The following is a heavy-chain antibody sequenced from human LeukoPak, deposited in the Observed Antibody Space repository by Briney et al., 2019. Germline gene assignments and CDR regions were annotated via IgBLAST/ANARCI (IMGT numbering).Heavy chain of an antibody. CDR3: ARVVAGTNYFDY. D-gene: IGHD1/OR15-1a*01. Sequence: ASVKVPCKASGYTFTTCAMSWMRQARGQGPEWMGWINTNTGNPTYAQGLTGRFVFSLDTSVKTAYLQISSPEAEDSAVYYCARVVAGTNYFDYWGQGTLVTVSS. J-gene: IGHJ4*02. CDR1: GYTFTTCA. V-gene: IGHV7-4-1*02. CDR2: INTNTGNP.